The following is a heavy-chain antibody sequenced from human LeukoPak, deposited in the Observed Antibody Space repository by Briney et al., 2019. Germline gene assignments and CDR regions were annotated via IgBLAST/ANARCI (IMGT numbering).Heavy chain of an antibody. J-gene: IGHJ4*02. V-gene: IGHV3-30*04. CDR1: GFTFSSYA. CDR3: ARGGGWLQQIDY. D-gene: IGHD5-24*01. CDR2: ISYDGSNK. Sequence: GGSLRLSCAASGFTFSSYAMHWVRQAPGKGLEWVAVISYDGSNKYYADSVKGRFTISRDNSKNTLYLQMNSLRAEDTAVYYCARGGGWLQQIDYWGQGTLVTVSS.